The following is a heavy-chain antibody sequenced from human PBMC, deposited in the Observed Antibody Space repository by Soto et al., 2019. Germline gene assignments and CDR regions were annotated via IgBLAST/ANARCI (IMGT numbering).Heavy chain of an antibody. Sequence: GASVKVSCKASGYTFTSYGISWVRQAPGQGLEWMGWISAYNGNTNYAQKLQGRVTMTTDTSTSTAYMELRSLRSDDTAVYYCARDLSEQWLAYYYYYGMDVWGQGTTVTVSS. CDR3: ARDLSEQWLAYYYYYGMDV. CDR1: GYTFTSYG. CDR2: ISAYNGNT. J-gene: IGHJ6*02. V-gene: IGHV1-18*04. D-gene: IGHD6-19*01.